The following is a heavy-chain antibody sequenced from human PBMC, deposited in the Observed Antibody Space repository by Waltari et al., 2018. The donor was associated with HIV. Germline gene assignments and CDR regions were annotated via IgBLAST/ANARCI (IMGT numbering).Heavy chain of an antibody. CDR2: IYTSGST. J-gene: IGHJ4*02. Sequence: QVQLQESGPGLVKPSQTLSLTCTVSGGSISSGSYYWSWIRQPAGKGLEWIGRIYTSGSTNYNPSLKSRVTISVDTSKNQFSLKLSSVTAADTAVYYCARATYYYDSSGYYYVDYWGQGTLVTVSS. CDR3: ARATYYYDSSGYYYVDY. CDR1: GGSISSGSYY. V-gene: IGHV4-61*02. D-gene: IGHD3-22*01.